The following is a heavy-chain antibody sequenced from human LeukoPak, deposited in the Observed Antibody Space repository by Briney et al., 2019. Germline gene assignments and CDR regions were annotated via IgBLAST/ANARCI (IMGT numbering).Heavy chain of an antibody. J-gene: IGHJ4*02. V-gene: IGHV3-30-3*01. CDR3: ARDSSGWYRPGDFDY. CDR1: GFTFSSYA. Sequence: GGSLRLSCAASGFTFSSYAMHWVRQAPGKGLEWVEVISYDGSNKYYADSVKGRFTISRDNSKNTLYLQMNSLRAEDTAVYYCARDSSGWYRPGDFDYWGQGTLVTVSS. CDR2: ISYDGSNK. D-gene: IGHD6-19*01.